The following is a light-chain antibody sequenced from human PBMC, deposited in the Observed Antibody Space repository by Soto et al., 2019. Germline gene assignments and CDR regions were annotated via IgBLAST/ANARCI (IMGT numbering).Light chain of an antibody. Sequence: QSVLTQPASVSGSPGQSITISCTGTNSDVGGYNYVSWYQQHPGKAPKLLIYDVSSRPSGLSNRFSGSKSGNTASLIISGLQAEDGADYYWASYTNSITYVFGSGTKLTVL. CDR1: NSDVGGYNY. J-gene: IGLJ1*01. V-gene: IGLV2-14*03. CDR3: ASYTNSITYV. CDR2: DVS.